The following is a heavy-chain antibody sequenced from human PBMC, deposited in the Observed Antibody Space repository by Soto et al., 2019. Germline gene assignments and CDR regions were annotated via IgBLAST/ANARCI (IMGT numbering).Heavy chain of an antibody. CDR3: AKDSLVMRWIAVAGTFDY. Sequence: EVQLVESGGGLVQPGRSLRLSCAASGFTFDDYAMHWVRQAPGKGLEWVSGISWNSGSIGYADSVKGRFTISRDNAKNSLYLQMNSLRAEDTALYYCAKDSLVMRWIAVAGTFDYWGQGTLVTVSS. V-gene: IGHV3-9*01. CDR2: ISWNSGSI. J-gene: IGHJ4*02. CDR1: GFTFDDYA. D-gene: IGHD6-19*01.